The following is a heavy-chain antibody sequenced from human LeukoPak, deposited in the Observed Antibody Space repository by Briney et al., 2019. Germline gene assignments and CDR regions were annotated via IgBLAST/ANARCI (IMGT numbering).Heavy chain of an antibody. J-gene: IGHJ4*02. V-gene: IGHV3-7*03. CDR3: ARDSAYSTFDY. CDR1: GFAFSGSW. CDR2: MNPDGSIK. D-gene: IGHD4-11*01. Sequence: GGSLRLSCAASGFAFSGSWMAWVRQAPAPPPHPPPNMNPDGSIKNYVDSVRGRSTISRDNAKNSLYLQMNSLRADDTAVYYCARDSAYSTFDYWGQGTLVTVSS.